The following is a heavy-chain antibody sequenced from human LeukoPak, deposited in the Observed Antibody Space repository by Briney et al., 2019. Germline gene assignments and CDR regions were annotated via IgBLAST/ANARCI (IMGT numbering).Heavy chain of an antibody. CDR1: GFTFSSYW. J-gene: IGHJ4*02. V-gene: IGHV3-74*01. CDR3: ARDGHYYDSSGYSHFDY. D-gene: IGHD3-22*01. CDR2: INSDGSST. Sequence: GGSLRLSCAASGFTFSSYWMHWVRQAPGKGLVWVSRINSDGSSTSYADSVKGRFTISRDNSKNTLYLQMNSLRAEDTAVYYCARDGHYYDSSGYSHFDYWGQGTLVTVSS.